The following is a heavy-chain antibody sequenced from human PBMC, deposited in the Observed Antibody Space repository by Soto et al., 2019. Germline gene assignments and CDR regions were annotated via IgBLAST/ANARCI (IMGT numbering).Heavy chain of an antibody. D-gene: IGHD6-13*01. CDR2: VNTYNGNP. CDR3: ARDSQHSTSWQRFDS. Sequence: QVQLVQSGVEVKKPGASVKVSCKASGYTFTDYAISWVRQAPGRGVEWMGWVNTYNGNPNYAQIFQGRVTMTTDTSTDTAYMELRSLKSDDSAVYYCARDSQHSTSWQRFDSWGQGTLVTVSS. CDR1: GYTFTDYA. J-gene: IGHJ4*02. V-gene: IGHV1-18*01.